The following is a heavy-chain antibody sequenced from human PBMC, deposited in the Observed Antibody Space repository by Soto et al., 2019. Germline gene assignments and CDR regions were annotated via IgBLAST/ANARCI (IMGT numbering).Heavy chain of an antibody. CDR3: ARQSITIFGVVKEYYYYGMHV. V-gene: IGHV1-69*13. CDR1: GGTFSSYA. CDR2: IIPIFGTA. J-gene: IGHJ6*02. Sequence: SVKVSCKASGGTFSSYAISWVRQAPGQGLEWMGGIIPIFGTANYAQKFQGRVTITADESTSTAYMELSSLRSEDTAVYYCARQSITIFGVVKEYYYYGMHVWGQGTTVTVSS. D-gene: IGHD3-3*01.